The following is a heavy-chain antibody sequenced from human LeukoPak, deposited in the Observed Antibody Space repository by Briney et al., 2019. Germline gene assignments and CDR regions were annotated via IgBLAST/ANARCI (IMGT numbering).Heavy chain of an antibody. CDR2: IKSKTDGGTT. Sequence: GGSLRVSCAASGFTFSNAWRSWVRQAPGKGLEWVGRIKSKTDGGTTDYAAPVKGRFTISRDDSKNTLYLQMNSLKTEDTAVYYCTTEDGDYARGVVWGQGTLVTVSS. V-gene: IGHV3-15*01. CDR3: TTEDGDYARGVV. CDR1: GFTFSNAW. D-gene: IGHD4-17*01. J-gene: IGHJ4*02.